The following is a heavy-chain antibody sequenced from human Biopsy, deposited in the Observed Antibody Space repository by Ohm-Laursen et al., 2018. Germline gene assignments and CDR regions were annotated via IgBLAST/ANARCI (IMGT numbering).Heavy chain of an antibody. J-gene: IGHJ4*02. CDR1: GFTFSNNA. CDR3: ARAGPYYSDF. Sequence: SLRLSCAASGFTFSNNAMGWVRQAPGKGLECVSSIGSDARSTLYADSVQGRFTISRDNSKNTLYLQIDNLRAEDTALYYCARAGPYYSDFWGQGTLVTVSS. CDR2: IGSDARST. V-gene: IGHV3-23*01.